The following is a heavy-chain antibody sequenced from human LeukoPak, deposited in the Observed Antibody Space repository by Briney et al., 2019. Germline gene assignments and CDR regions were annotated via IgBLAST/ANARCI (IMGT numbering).Heavy chain of an antibody. J-gene: IGHJ4*02. D-gene: IGHD5-12*01. CDR2: VYTTERA. CDR1: GDSINIYY. CDR3: ARQSKRGYDYDY. V-gene: IGHV4-4*07. Sequence: SETLSLICTVSGDSINIYYWSWFRLPAGKGLEWIGRVYTTERARYNPSLKSRVALSFDTSKNQLSLNLTSVTAADTAVYYCARQSKRGYDYDYWGQGTLVTVSS.